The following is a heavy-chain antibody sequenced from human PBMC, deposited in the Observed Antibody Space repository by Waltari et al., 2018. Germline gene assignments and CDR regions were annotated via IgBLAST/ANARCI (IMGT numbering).Heavy chain of an antibody. V-gene: IGHV1-69*10. CDR1: GGTFSSYA. CDR2: IIPILGIA. Sequence: QVQLVQSGAEVKKPGSSVKVSCKASGGTFSSYAISWVRQAPGQGLEWMGVIIPILGIANYAQKFQGRVTITADKSTSTAYMELSSLRSEDTVVYYCARDLDGGSYDGWGQGTLVTVSS. D-gene: IGHD1-26*01. CDR3: ARDLDGGSYDG. J-gene: IGHJ4*02.